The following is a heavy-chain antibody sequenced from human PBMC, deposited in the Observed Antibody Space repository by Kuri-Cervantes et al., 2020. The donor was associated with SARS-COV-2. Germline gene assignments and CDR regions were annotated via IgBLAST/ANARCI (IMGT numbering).Heavy chain of an antibody. CDR1: GYTFTSYG. V-gene: IGHV1-69*13. CDR2: IIPIFGTA. J-gene: IGHJ4*02. CDR3: ARTSSGTYTDFNY. Sequence: SVKVSCKASGYTFTSYGISWVRQAPGQGLEWMGGIIPIFGTANYAQKFQGRVTITADESTSTAYMELRSLRSEDTAMYYCARTSSGTYTDFNYWGQGTLVTVSS. D-gene: IGHD1-26*01.